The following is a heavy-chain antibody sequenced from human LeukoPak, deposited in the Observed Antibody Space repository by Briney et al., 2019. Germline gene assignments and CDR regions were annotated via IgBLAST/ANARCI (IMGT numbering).Heavy chain of an antibody. V-gene: IGHV4-59*08. CDR1: GGSISSYY. D-gene: IGHD3-22*01. CDR2: IYYSGST. J-gene: IGHJ4*02. Sequence: SETLSLTCTVSGGSISSYYWSWIRQPPGKGLEWIGYIYYSGSTNYNPSLKSRVTISVDTSKNQFSLKLSSVTAADTAVYYCCVRGNYYDSSGYYRGSDYWGQGTLVTVSS. CDR3: CVRGNYYDSSGYYRGSDY.